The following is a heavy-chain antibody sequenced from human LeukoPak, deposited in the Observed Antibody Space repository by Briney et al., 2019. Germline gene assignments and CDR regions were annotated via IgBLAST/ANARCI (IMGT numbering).Heavy chain of an antibody. V-gene: IGHV3-21*06. CDR1: GFTFSDYD. J-gene: IGHJ4*02. D-gene: IGHD6-25*01. Sequence: GGSLRLSCTASGFTFSDYDMNWVRQAPGQGLEWVSSISGRSSHMYYADSAKGRFSISRDNAKNSVYLQMNSMRAEDTVVYYCVRAFPPLRTSTAGDFWGQGTLVTVSS. CDR2: ISGRSSHM. CDR3: VRAFPPLRTSTAGDF.